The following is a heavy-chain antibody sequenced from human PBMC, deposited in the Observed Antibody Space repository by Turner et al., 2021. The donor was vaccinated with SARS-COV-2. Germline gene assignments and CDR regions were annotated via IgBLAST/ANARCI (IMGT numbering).Heavy chain of an antibody. CDR3: ARDMGPVGRDAFDI. V-gene: IGHV3-33*01. CDR2: IWYDGSNE. CDR1: GFTFSSYG. Sequence: GQLVESGGGVVQPGRSLRLSCAASGFTFSSYGMHWVRQAPGKGLEWVAVIWYDGSNEYYADSVKGRFTISRDNSKNTLYLQMNSLRAEDTAVYYCARDMGPVGRDAFDIWGQGTMVTISS. J-gene: IGHJ3*02. D-gene: IGHD1-26*01.